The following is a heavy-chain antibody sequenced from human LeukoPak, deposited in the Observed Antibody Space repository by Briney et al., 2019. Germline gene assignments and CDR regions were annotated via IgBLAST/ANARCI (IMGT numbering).Heavy chain of an antibody. Sequence: PGGPLRLSCAASGFTFSDYYMSWIRQAPGKGLEWVSYISSSGSTIYYADSVKGRFTISRDNAKNSLYLQMNSLRAEDTAVYYCASSARSDYYYYGMDVWGQGTTVTVSS. CDR1: GFTFSDYY. CDR3: ASSARSDYYYYGMDV. CDR2: ISSSGSTI. V-gene: IGHV3-11*01. J-gene: IGHJ6*02.